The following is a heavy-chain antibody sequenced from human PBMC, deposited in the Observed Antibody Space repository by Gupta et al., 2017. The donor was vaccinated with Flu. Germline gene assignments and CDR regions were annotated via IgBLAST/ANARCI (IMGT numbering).Heavy chain of an antibody. V-gene: IGHV4-34*01. J-gene: IGHJ6*02. CDR2: INHSGST. Sequence: QVQLQQWGAGLLKPSETLSLTCAVYGGSFSGYYWSWIRQPPGKGLEWIGEINHSGSTNYNPSLKSRVTISVDTSKNQFSLKLSSVTAADTAVYYCARGYCTNGVCSHTGGYSGPYGMDVWGQGTTVTVSS. D-gene: IGHD2-8*01. CDR1: GGSFSGYY. CDR3: ARGYCTNGVCSHTGGYSGPYGMDV.